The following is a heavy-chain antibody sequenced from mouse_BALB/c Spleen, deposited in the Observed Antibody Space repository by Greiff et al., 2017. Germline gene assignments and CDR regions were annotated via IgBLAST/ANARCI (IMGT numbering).Heavy chain of an antibody. CDR3: TGPYYYAMDY. V-gene: IGHV1-5*01. J-gene: IGHJ4*01. CDR2: IYPGNSDT. CDR1: GYSFTSYW. Sequence: VQLQQSGTVLARPGASVKMSSKASGYSFTSYWMHWVKQRPGQGLEWIGAIYPGNSDTSYNQKFKGKAKLTAVTSASTAYMELSSLTNEDSAVYYCTGPYYYAMDYWGQGTSVTVSS.